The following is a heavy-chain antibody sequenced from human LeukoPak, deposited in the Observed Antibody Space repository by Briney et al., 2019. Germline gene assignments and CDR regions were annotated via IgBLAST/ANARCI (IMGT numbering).Heavy chain of an antibody. CDR2: ISGSGGST. CDR1: GFTFSSYA. V-gene: IGHV3-23*01. Sequence: PGGSLRLSCAASGFTFSSYAMSWVRQAPGKGLEWVSAISGSGGSTYYADSVKGRFTISRDNAKNSLYLQMNSLRAEDTAVYYCARRYAYYYYYYMDVWGKGTTVTISS. CDR3: ARRYAYYYYYYMDV. D-gene: IGHD3-16*01. J-gene: IGHJ6*03.